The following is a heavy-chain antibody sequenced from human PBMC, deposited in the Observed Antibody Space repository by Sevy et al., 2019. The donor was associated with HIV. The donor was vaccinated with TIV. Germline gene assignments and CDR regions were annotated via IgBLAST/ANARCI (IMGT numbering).Heavy chain of an antibody. Sequence: GGSLRLSCRASGFTFDDYTMSWVRQAPGKGLEWVAFMRSKAYGGTTEYAASVTGRFTISRDESKSIAYLQMNSLKTEDTAVYYCTRVEGAADWGMDVWGQGTTVTVSS. CDR1: GFTFDDYT. J-gene: IGHJ6*02. CDR3: TRVEGAADWGMDV. CDR2: MRSKAYGGTT. D-gene: IGHD1-26*01. V-gene: IGHV3-49*04.